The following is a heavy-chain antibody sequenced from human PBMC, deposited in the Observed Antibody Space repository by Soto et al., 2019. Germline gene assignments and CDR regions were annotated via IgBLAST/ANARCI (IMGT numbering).Heavy chain of an antibody. CDR1: GFTFSRYG. J-gene: IGHJ6*02. CDR2: ISGLSSYI. CDR3: ARDPQQRLADSYYYGMDV. V-gene: IGHV3-21*02. Sequence: EVQLVESGGGLVKPGGSLRLSCAASGFTFSRYGMNWVRQAPGKGLELVSSISGLSSYIYYADSVKGRFTVSRDNAKNSLYVQMNSLRAEDTAVYYCARDPQQRLADSYYYGMDVWGQGTTVIVFS. D-gene: IGHD6-25*01.